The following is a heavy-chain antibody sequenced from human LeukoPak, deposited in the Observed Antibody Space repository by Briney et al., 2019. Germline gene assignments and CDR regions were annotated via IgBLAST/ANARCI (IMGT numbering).Heavy chain of an antibody. V-gene: IGHV3-48*03. J-gene: IGHJ4*02. CDR3: ARAEAGYSYGYADG. CDR2: ISTSGSTI. D-gene: IGHD5-18*01. CDR1: GFTFNNYE. Sequence: EGSLRLSCAASGFTFNNYEINWVRQAPGKGLEWVSYISTSGSTIYYADSVKGRFTMSRDNAKKSVYLQMNSLRAEDTAIYYCARAEAGYSYGYADGWGQGTLVTVSS.